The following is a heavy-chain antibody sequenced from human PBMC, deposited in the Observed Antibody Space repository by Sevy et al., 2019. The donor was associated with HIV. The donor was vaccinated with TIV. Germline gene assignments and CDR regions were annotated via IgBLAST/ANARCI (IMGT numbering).Heavy chain of an antibody. J-gene: IGHJ4*02. Sequence: GGSLRLSCAASGFNFNKYGMRWVRQAPGKRLEYVASIKGDGSEKYYMDSVKGRFTISRDNAENSGYLQMNSLRAEDTAVYHCVRAGAFGTYDSWGQGTLVTVSS. V-gene: IGHV3-7*01. CDR2: IKGDGSEK. D-gene: IGHD3-10*01. CDR3: VRAGAFGTYDS. CDR1: GFNFNKYG.